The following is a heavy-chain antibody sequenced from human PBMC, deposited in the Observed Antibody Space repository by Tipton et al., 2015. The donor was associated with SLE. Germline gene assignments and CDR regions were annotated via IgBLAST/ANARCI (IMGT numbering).Heavy chain of an antibody. D-gene: IGHD6-13*01. CDR3: ARHLAAGSSWQGAFGI. CDR2: IYYSGST. J-gene: IGHJ3*02. CDR1: GGSISSCSYS. V-gene: IGHV4-39*07. Sequence: TLSLTCTVSGGSISSCSYSLGWIRPPPGKGLGWIGSIYYSGSTYYNPSLKSRVTISIDTSKNQFSLKLSSVTAADTAVYYCARHLAAGSSWQGAFGIWGKGTMDTAPS.